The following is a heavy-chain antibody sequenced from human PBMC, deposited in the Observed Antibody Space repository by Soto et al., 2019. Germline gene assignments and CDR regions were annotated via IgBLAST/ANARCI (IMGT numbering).Heavy chain of an antibody. V-gene: IGHV4-39*01. J-gene: IGHJ6*02. Sequence: SETLSLTCTVSGDSIRSSSYWGWIRQPPGKGLEWIGSIYSTGNTYYNPSLDSQVTISVDTSKNQFSLNVISVTAADTAVYYCRRSSRYSTDVWGQGITVTVSS. CDR2: IYSTGNT. CDR1: GDSIRSSSY. CDR3: RRSSRYSTDV. D-gene: IGHD6-13*01.